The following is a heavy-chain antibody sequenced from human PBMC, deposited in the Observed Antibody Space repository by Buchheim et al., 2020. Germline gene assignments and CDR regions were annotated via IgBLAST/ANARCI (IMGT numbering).Heavy chain of an antibody. CDR1: GDSLRGYY. D-gene: IGHD1-14*01. CDR2: ISYGGTT. V-gene: IGHV4-59*01. CDR3: ARGGQTAAAVDNWFDP. Sequence: QVLLQESGPGLLKPSETLSLTCTVSGDSLRGYYWNWIRQPLGKGLEWIGYISYGGTTQYNPTLKSRVSITLDTSKDQFYLKMNTVTAADTAKYFCARGGQTAAAVDNWFDPWGQG. J-gene: IGHJ5*02.